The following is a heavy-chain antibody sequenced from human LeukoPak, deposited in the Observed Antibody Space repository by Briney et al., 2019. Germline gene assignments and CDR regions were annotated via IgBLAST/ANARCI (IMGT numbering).Heavy chain of an antibody. CDR3: ARTVEMATVYFDY. D-gene: IGHD5-24*01. CDR2: IYYSGST. V-gene: IGHV4-59*01. Sequence: SESLSLTCTVSGGSISSYYWSWIRQPPGKGLEWIGYIYYSGSTNYNPSLKSRVTISVDTSKNQFSLKLSSVTAADTAVYYCARTVEMATVYFDYWGQGTLVTVSS. CDR1: GGSISSYY. J-gene: IGHJ4*02.